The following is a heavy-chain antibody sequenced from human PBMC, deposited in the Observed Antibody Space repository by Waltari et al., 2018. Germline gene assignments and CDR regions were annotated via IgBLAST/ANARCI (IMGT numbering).Heavy chain of an antibody. D-gene: IGHD6-13*01. Sequence: TASGFTFSSYAMSWVRQAPGKGLEWVSAISGSGGSTYYADSVKGRFTISRDNSKNTLYLQMNSLRAEDTAVYYCAKSLSSSSPLDVWGQGTTVTVSS. V-gene: IGHV3-23*01. J-gene: IGHJ6*02. CDR2: ISGSGGST. CDR1: GFTFSSYA. CDR3: AKSLSSSSPLDV.